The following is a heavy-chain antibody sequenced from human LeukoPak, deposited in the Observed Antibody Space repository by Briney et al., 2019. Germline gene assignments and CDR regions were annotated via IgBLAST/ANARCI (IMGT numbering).Heavy chain of an antibody. CDR2: ISPSVDTT. D-gene: IGHD2-8*02. V-gene: IGHV1-46*01. CDR3: VREESGGYFDY. J-gene: IGHJ4*02. CDR1: GYTFTNYL. Sequence: ASVKVSCKASGYTFTNYLLHWVRQAPGQGLEWVGRISPSVDTTNYAQKFRDRVTMTRDTSTSTVYMELSSLRSEDTAVYHCVREESGGYFDYWGQGTLVTVSS.